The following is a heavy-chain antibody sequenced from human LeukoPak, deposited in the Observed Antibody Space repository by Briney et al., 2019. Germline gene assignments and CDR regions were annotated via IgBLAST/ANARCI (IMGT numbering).Heavy chain of an antibody. V-gene: IGHV3-23*01. J-gene: IGHJ4*02. CDR2: INGSGGST. Sequence: GGSLRLSCAASGFTFSSYAMSWVRQAPGTGLEWVSAINGSGGSTYYADSVRGRFAISRDNSKNTLYLQMNSLRAEDTAVYYCAKGSVAWANWNYYFDYWGQGTLVTVSS. D-gene: IGHD1-7*01. CDR3: AKGSVAWANWNYYFDY. CDR1: GFTFSSYA.